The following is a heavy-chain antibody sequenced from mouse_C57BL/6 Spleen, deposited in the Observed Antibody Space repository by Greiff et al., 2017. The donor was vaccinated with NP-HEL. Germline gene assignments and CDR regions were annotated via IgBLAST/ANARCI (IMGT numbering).Heavy chain of an antibody. CDR1: GFTFSSYG. CDR2: ISSGGSYT. CDR3: ARRNWYFDV. V-gene: IGHV5-6*02. J-gene: IGHJ1*03. Sequence: EVKLVESGGDLVKPGGSLKLSCAASGFTFSSYGMSWVRQTPDKRLEWVATISSGGSYTYYPDSVKGRFTISRDNAKNTLYLQMSSLKSEDTAMYYCARRNWYFDVWGTGTTVTVSS.